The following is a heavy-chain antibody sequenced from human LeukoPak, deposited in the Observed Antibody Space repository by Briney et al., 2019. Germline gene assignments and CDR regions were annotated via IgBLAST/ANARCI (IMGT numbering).Heavy chain of an antibody. D-gene: IGHD5-18*01. CDR1: GGSISSGGYY. CDR2: IYYSGST. V-gene: IGHV4-61*08. CDR3: ARDVPVRYSYGPSTKYYYGMDV. Sequence: PSETLSLTCTVSGGSISSGGYYWSWIRQHPGKGLEWIGYIYYSGSTNYNPSLKSRVTISVDTSKNQFSLKLSSVTAADTAVYYCARDVPVRYSYGPSTKYYYGMDVWGQGTTVTVSS. J-gene: IGHJ6*02.